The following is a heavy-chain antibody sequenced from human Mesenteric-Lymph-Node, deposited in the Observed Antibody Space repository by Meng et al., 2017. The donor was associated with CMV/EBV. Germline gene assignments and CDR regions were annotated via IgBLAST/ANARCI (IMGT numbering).Heavy chain of an antibody. CDR2: IYYSGSS. V-gene: IGHV4-61*01. CDR1: GGSVSSGSYY. D-gene: IGHD4-23*01. CDR3: ARDGVMVAYGGNSNAFDV. J-gene: IGHJ3*01. Sequence: GSLRLSCTVSGGSVSSGSYYWSWIRQPPGKGLEWIGYIYYSGSSNYNPSLKSRVTISVDTSKNQFSLKLSSVTAADTAVYYCARDGVMVAYGGNSNAFDVWGQGTMVTVSS.